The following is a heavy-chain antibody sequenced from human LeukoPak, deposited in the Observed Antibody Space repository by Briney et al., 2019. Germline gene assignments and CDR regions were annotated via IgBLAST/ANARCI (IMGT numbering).Heavy chain of an antibody. CDR2: IKQDGSEK. CDR3: AREGYDSSAHGVWAFDI. CDR1: GFTFSSYW. J-gene: IGHJ3*02. Sequence: PGGSLRLSCAASGFTFSSYWMSWVRQAPGKGLEWVANIKQDGSEKYYVDSVKGRFTISRDNAKNSLYLQMNSLRAEDTAVYYCAREGYDSSAHGVWAFDIWGQGTMVTVSS. D-gene: IGHD3-22*01. V-gene: IGHV3-7*01.